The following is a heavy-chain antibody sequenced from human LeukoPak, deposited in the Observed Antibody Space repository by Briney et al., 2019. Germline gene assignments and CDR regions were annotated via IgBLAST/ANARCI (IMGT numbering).Heavy chain of an antibody. CDR3: AVEYYDILTGYPSFDY. CDR1: GFTFSSYA. V-gene: IGHV3-23*01. Sequence: GGSLRLSCAASGFTFSSYAMSWVRQAPGKGLEWVSAISGSGGSTYYADSVKGRFTISRDSSKNTLYLQMNSLRAEDTAVYYCAVEYYDILTGYPSFDYWGQGTLVTVSS. CDR2: ISGSGGST. J-gene: IGHJ4*02. D-gene: IGHD3-9*01.